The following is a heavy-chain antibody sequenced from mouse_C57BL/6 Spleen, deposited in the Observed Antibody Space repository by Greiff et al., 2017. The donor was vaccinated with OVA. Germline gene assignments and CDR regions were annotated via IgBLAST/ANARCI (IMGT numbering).Heavy chain of an antibody. CDR1: GFSFNTYA. J-gene: IGHJ3*01. CDR2: IRSISNNYAT. CDR3: VGHAASWFDY. Sequence: EADGGLVQPKGSLKLSCAASGFSFNTYAMNWVCQAPGKGLEWVARIRSISNNYATYYADSVKDRFTISRDDSESMLYLQMNNLKTENTAMYYCVGHAASWFDYWGQGTLVTVSA. V-gene: IGHV10-1*01.